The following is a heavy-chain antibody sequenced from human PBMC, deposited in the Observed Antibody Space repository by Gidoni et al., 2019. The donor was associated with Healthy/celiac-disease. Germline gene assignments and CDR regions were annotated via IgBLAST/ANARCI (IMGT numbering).Heavy chain of an antibody. Sequence: QVQLVQSGAEVKKPGASVTVACKASGYTFTSSDINWVRQATGQGLEWMGWMNPNRGHTGYAQKFQGRVTMTRNTSIRTAYMGLSSLRSEDTAVYYCARVRRGFGEFLFDYWGQGTLVTVSS. D-gene: IGHD3-10*01. CDR1: GYTFTSSD. CDR3: ARVRRGFGEFLFDY. V-gene: IGHV1-8*01. CDR2: MNPNRGHT. J-gene: IGHJ4*02.